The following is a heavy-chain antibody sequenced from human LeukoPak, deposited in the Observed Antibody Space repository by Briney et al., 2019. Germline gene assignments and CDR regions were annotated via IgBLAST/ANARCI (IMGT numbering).Heavy chain of an antibody. CDR3: GRGNYYNVDV. CDR1: GFTFGDFW. Sequence: GGSLRLSCAASGFTFGDFWMHWVRQVPGKGLVWVSVINTDGSKTSYADSAKGRFTISRDNAKNTLYLQMSSLTTEDTAVYYCGRGNYYNVDVWGQGTTVTVSS. J-gene: IGHJ6*02. CDR2: INTDGSKT. V-gene: IGHV3-74*01.